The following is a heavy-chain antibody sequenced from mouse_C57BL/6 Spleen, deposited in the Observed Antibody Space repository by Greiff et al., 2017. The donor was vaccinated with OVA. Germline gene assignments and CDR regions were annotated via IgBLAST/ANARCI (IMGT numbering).Heavy chain of an antibody. V-gene: IGHV2-5*01. Sequence: VKLMESGPGLVQPSQSLSITCTVSGFSLTSYGVHWVRQSPGKGLEWLGVIWRGGSTDYNAAFMSRLSITKDNSKSQVFFKMNSLQADDTAIYYCAQTAPYGYDGFAYWGQGTLVTVSA. J-gene: IGHJ3*01. CDR2: IWRGGST. D-gene: IGHD2-2*01. CDR1: GFSLTSYG. CDR3: AQTAPYGYDGFAY.